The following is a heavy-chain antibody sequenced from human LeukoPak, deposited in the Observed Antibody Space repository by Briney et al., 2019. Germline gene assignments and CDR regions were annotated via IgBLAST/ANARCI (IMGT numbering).Heavy chain of an antibody. CDR1: GFTFSIYA. D-gene: IGHD2-2*02. Sequence: GGSLRLSCAASGFTFSIYAMHGVRQAPGRGLEWVAFISHDGSNIYYEDPLRGRLTISRDNSKNTLYLQTNSLRAEDTAVYYCAREECSSSSCYTFDHWGQGTLVTVSS. J-gene: IGHJ4*02. CDR3: AREECSSSSCYTFDH. V-gene: IGHV3-30*01. CDR2: ISHDGSNI.